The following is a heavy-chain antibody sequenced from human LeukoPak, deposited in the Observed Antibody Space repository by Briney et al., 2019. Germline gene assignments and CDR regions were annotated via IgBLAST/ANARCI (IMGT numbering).Heavy chain of an antibody. V-gene: IGHV1-69*13. Sequence: GASVKVSCKASGYTFTGYYMHWVRQAPGQGLEWMGGIIPMFGTANYAQKFQGRLTMTADESTTTTYMELSSLRSEDTAVYYCAMNPSGDYLSWFDPWGQGTLVTVSS. CDR1: GYTFTGYY. J-gene: IGHJ5*02. CDR2: IIPMFGTA. D-gene: IGHD1-26*01. CDR3: AMNPSGDYLSWFDP.